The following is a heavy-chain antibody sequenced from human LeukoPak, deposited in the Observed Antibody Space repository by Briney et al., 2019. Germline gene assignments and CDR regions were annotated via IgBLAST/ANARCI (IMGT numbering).Heavy chain of an antibody. D-gene: IGHD3-10*01. J-gene: IGHJ5*02. CDR2: IYCSGST. CDR1: GGSISSGGYY. CDR3: ARGQYYYGSGSFPPLNWFDP. V-gene: IGHV4-31*03. Sequence: SQTLSLTCTVSGGSISSGGYYWSWIRQHPGKGLEWIGYIYCSGSTYYNPSLKSRVTISVDTSKNQFSLKLSSVTAADTAVYYCARGQYYYGSGSFPPLNWFDPWGQGTLVTVSS.